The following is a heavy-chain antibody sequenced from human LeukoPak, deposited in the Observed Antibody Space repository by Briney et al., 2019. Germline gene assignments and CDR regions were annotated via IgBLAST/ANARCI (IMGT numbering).Heavy chain of an antibody. CDR2: INPNSGGT. J-gene: IGHJ6*02. CDR3: ARGYGSGSTHYYYYYGMDV. D-gene: IGHD3-10*01. V-gene: IGHV1-2*02. Sequence: ASVKVSCKASGYTFTGYYMHWVRQAPEQGLEWMGWINPNSGGTNYAQKFQGRVTLTRDTSISTAYMELSRLRSDDTAVYYCARGYGSGSTHYYYYYGMDVWGQGTTVTVSS. CDR1: GYTFTGYY.